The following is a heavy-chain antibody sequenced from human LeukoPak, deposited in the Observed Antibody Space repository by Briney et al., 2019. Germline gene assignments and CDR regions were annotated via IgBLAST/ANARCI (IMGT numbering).Heavy chain of an antibody. CDR2: ISGSGGST. CDR1: GFTFSSYA. J-gene: IGHJ4*02. CDR3: AKVEAVAVAGGIDY. V-gene: IGHV3-23*01. Sequence: GGSLRLSCAASGFTFSSYAMSWVRQAPGKGLEWVSAISGSGGSTYYADSVKGRFTISRDNSKNTLYLQMNSLRAEDTAVYYCAKVEAVAVAGGIDYWGQGTLVTVSS. D-gene: IGHD6-19*01.